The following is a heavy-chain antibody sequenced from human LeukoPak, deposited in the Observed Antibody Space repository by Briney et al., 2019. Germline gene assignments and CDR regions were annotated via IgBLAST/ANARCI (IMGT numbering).Heavy chain of an antibody. CDR1: GYSFTSYY. CDR2: INPSGGST. Sequence: GASVTVSCKASGYSFTSYYMHWVRQAPGQGLEWMGIINPSGGSTSYAQKFQGRVTMTSDTSTSTVYMDLSSLRSEDTAVYYCARGLGTLLRGWFDPWGQGTLVTVSS. D-gene: IGHD4-23*01. J-gene: IGHJ5*02. V-gene: IGHV1-46*01. CDR3: ARGLGTLLRGWFDP.